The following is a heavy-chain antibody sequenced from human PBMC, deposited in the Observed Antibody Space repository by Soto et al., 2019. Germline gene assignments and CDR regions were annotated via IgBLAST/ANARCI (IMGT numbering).Heavy chain of an antibody. J-gene: IGHJ5*02. CDR1: GFSFRDYY. V-gene: IGHV3-11*01. D-gene: IGHD3-22*01. CDR3: ARDRLPMVVVVMGWFDP. Sequence: GGSLRLSCAASGFSFRDYYMSWIRQAPGKGLEWISYISGSGNTIYYADSVKGRFIISRNNAKNSLFLQMNSLRADDTAVYYCARDRLPMVVVVMGWFDPWGQGTLVTVSS. CDR2: ISGSGNTI.